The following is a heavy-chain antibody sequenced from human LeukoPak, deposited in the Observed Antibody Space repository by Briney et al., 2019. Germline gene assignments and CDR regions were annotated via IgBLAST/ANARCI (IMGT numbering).Heavy chain of an antibody. CDR3: VRDEHLYCSDGSCYRQGFWFDP. CDR1: GGSVTSITYY. D-gene: IGHD2-15*01. Sequence: PSETLSLTCTVSGGSVTSITYYWGWIRQSPGKGLEWIGSIYYSRSTYYNPSLKSRVTISMDTSKNQFSLSLTSVTAADTAMYFCVRDEHLYCSDGSCYRQGFWFDPWGQGTLVTVSS. CDR2: IYYSRST. J-gene: IGHJ5*02. V-gene: IGHV4-39*07.